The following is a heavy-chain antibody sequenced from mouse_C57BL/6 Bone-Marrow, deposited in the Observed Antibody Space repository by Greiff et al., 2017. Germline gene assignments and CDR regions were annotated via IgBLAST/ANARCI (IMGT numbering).Heavy chain of an antibody. J-gene: IGHJ4*01. Sequence: QVQLQQSGAELARPGASVKMSCKASGYTFTSYTMHWVKQRPGQGLEWIGYINPSSGYTKYNQKFKDKATLTADKSSSTAYMQLSSLTSEDSAVYYCAIKLGPLSAMDYWGQGTSVTVSS. CDR3: AIKLGPLSAMDY. D-gene: IGHD4-1*01. CDR2: INPSSGYT. V-gene: IGHV1-4*01. CDR1: GYTFTSYT.